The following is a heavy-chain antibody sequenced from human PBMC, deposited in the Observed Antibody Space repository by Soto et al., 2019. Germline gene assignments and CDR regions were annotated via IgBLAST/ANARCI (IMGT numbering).Heavy chain of an antibody. Sequence: QVQLQESGPGLVKPSGTLSLTCAVSGGSISSSNWWSWVRQPPGKGLEWIGEIYHSGSTNYNPSLMGRVTISVDKAKNQFSLKVSSVTAADTAVYYCALKTTVVSGFDYWGQGTLVTVSS. V-gene: IGHV4-4*02. D-gene: IGHD4-17*01. J-gene: IGHJ4*02. CDR2: IYHSGST. CDR1: GGSISSSNW. CDR3: ALKTTVVSGFDY.